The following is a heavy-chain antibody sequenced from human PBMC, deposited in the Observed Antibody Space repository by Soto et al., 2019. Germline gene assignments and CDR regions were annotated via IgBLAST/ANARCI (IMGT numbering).Heavy chain of an antibody. Sequence: QVQLQESGPGLVKPSETLSLTCTVSGGSISSYYWSWIRQPPGRGLEWIGYIYYSGSTNYNPSLKSRVTISVDTSKNQFSLKLSSVTAADTAVHYCARDNGREQYYDSSGYWYYFDYWGQGTLVTVSS. D-gene: IGHD3-22*01. J-gene: IGHJ4*02. CDR2: IYYSGST. V-gene: IGHV4-59*01. CDR3: ARDNGREQYYDSSGYWYYFDY. CDR1: GGSISSYY.